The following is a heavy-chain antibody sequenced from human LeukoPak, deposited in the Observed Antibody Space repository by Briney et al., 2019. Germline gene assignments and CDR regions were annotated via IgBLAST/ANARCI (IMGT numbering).Heavy chain of an antibody. CDR1: GLTFSGSG. D-gene: IGHD3-9*01. CDR3: AGDYNFLTGLNY. V-gene: IGHV3-73*01. J-gene: IGHJ4*02. CDR2: IGRQGDSDAT. Sequence: QAGGSLRLSCAASGLTFSGSGIHWVRQASGKGLEWLGRIGRQGDSDATRYAASLKGKFTISRVDSRNTAYLLMNSLKTEDTAVYYCAGDYNFLTGLNYWGQGTLVTVSS.